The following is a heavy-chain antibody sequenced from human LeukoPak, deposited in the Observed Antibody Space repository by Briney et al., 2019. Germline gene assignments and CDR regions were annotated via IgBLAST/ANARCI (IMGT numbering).Heavy chain of an antibody. CDR2: ISGSGGST. CDR1: GFTFSSYA. J-gene: IGHJ3*02. D-gene: IGHD2-2*01. CDR3: ARDLAPYCSSTSCYGAFDI. Sequence: PGGSLRLSCAASGFTFSSYAMSWVREAPGKGLEWVSAISGSGGSTYYADSVKGRFTISRDNAKNSLYLQMNSLRAEDTAVYYCARDLAPYCSSTSCYGAFDIWGQGTMVTVSS. V-gene: IGHV3-23*01.